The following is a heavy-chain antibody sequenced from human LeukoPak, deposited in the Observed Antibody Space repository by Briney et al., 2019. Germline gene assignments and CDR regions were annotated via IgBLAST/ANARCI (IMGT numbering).Heavy chain of an antibody. V-gene: IGHV4-38-2*01. Sequence: PSETLSLTCAVSGYSISSGYYWGWIRQPPGKGLEWIGGIYHSGSTYYNPSLKSRIIISVDTSKNHFSLKLSSVTAADTAVYYCARQTGIWIYYYSYYMDVWGKGTTVTVSS. J-gene: IGHJ6*03. D-gene: IGHD3-10*01. CDR1: GYSISSGYY. CDR2: IYHSGST. CDR3: ARQTGIWIYYYSYYMDV.